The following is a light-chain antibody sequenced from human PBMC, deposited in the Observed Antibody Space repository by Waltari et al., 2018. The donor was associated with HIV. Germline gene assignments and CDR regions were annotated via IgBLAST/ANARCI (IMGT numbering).Light chain of an antibody. V-gene: IGLV3-1*01. Sequence: SYELTQPPSVSVSPGQTASITCSGDTLGNKFVSWYQQKPGQSPVLVIYKDTKRPSGIPERFSGSNSGNTATLTISGTQAMDEADYYCQAWDTITEFYVFGTGTKVTVL. J-gene: IGLJ1*01. CDR2: KDT. CDR1: TLGNKF. CDR3: QAWDTITEFYV.